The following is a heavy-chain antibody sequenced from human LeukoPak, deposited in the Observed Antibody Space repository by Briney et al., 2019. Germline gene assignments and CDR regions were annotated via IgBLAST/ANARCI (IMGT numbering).Heavy chain of an antibody. D-gene: IGHD3-16*01. Sequence: GGSLRLSCAASGFSFSNSWMGWVRQAPGKGLEWVATIKQDGSEKYYVESVKGRFTTSRDNAKNSLYLQMNSLRAEDTAVYHCARVPTRSLGSGLDYWGQGTLVTVSS. J-gene: IGHJ4*02. CDR2: IKQDGSEK. CDR1: GFSFSNSW. V-gene: IGHV3-7*01. CDR3: ARVPTRSLGSGLDY.